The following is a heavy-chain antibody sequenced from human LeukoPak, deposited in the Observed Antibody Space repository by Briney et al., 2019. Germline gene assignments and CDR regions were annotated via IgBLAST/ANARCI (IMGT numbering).Heavy chain of an antibody. J-gene: IGHJ4*02. D-gene: IGHD6-25*01. CDR3: ARAETLAAIYFDF. CDR2: IFYTGIT. CDR1: GGSISPYY. Sequence: SETLFLTCSVSGGSISPYYWSWIRQPPGKGLEWIGYIFYTGITTYNPSLKSRVSISLDSPKNQFFLRLTSVTAADTAMYYCARAETLAAIYFDFWGQGRLVTVSS. V-gene: IGHV4-59*01.